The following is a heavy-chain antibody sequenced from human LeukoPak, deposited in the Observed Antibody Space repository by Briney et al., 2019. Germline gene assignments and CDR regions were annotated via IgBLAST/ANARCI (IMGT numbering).Heavy chain of an antibody. J-gene: IGHJ4*02. D-gene: IGHD6-19*01. V-gene: IGHV3-73*01. CDR1: GLTVSVAD. Sequence: GGSLRLSCAASGLTVSVADIHWVRQASGKGLEWVGRIEVKANNYATAYGAALKGRFTISRDDSTNTAYLQMNSLRTEDTAVYYCTAYSGGHYWGQGTLVIVAS. CDR2: IEVKANNYAT. CDR3: TAYSGGHY.